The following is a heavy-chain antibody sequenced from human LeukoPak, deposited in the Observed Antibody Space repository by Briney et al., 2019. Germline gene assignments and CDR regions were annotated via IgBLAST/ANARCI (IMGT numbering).Heavy chain of an antibody. CDR2: IYPGDSDT. V-gene: IGHV5-51*01. CDR1: GYSFTSYW. D-gene: IGHD3-3*01. J-gene: IGHJ4*02. CDR3: ARSLLRFLEWPALDY. Sequence: ESLKISCKGSGYSFTSYWIGWVRQMPGKGLEWMGIIYPGDSDTRYSPSFQGQVTISADKSDSTAYLQWSSLKASDTAMYYCARSLLRFLEWPALDYWGQGTLVTVSS.